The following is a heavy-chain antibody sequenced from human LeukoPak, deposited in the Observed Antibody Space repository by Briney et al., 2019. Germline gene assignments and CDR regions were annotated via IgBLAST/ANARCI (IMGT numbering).Heavy chain of an antibody. D-gene: IGHD5-24*01. J-gene: IGHJ4*02. CDR2: IFPSSDEI. V-gene: IGHV3-23*01. Sequence: GGSLRLSCAASGFTFSTFAMIWVRQPPGKGLEWVSSIFPSSDEIHYADSVKGRFTISRDNSKNTLYLQMNSLRAEDTAVYYCAKSKTQFKVSAANYLDYWGQGTLVTVSS. CDR3: AKSKTQFKVSAANYLDY. CDR1: GFTFSTFA.